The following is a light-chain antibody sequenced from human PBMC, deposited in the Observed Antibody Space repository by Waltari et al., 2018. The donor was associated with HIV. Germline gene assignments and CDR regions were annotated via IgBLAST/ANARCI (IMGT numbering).Light chain of an antibody. CDR3: QQYSTYPWT. J-gene: IGKJ1*01. CDR2: DVS. CDR1: QSVGTS. Sequence: AIRMTPSPSSIFASPGDKVIITCRASQSVGTSLAWYQQKPGKGPKLLLDDVSEFHYEVPLRFGGSGYGTDFTLTIDCLQSEDFATYYCQQYSTYPWTFGQGTKV. V-gene: IGKV1-8*01.